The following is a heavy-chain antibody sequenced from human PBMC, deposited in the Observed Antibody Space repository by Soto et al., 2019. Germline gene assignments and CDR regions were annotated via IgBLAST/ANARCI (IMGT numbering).Heavy chain of an antibody. J-gene: IGHJ4*02. CDR3: ASDPYYYASEY. V-gene: IGHV3-11*01. D-gene: IGHD3-10*01. CDR2: ISGSGTTI. CDR1: GLTFSDYY. Sequence: QVQLVESGGGLVKPGGSLRLSCAASGLTFSDYYMTWIRQAPGKGPEWVSYISGSGTTIHYADSVRGRFTVSRDNAKNSLYLQMNSLRAEDTASYYCASDPYYYASEYWGQGILVTVSS.